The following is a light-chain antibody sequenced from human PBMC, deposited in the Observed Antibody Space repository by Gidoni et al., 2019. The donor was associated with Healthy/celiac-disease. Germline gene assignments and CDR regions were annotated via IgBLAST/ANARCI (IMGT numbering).Light chain of an antibody. CDR2: GAS. J-gene: IGKJ3*01. Sequence: EIVLTQSPGTLSLSPGESATLPCRASQSVSSSYLAWYQQKPGQAPRLRIYGASSRATGIPDRFSGSGSGTDFTLTISRLEPEDFAVYYCQQYGSSPLTFGPGTKVDIK. V-gene: IGKV3-20*01. CDR1: QSVSSSY. CDR3: QQYGSSPLT.